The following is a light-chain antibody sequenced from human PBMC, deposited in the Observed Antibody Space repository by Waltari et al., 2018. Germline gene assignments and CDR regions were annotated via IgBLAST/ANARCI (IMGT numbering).Light chain of an antibody. CDR1: TFNIGGNP. CDR3: AAWDDSLAGVV. CDR2: NDN. J-gene: IGLJ7*01. V-gene: IGLV1-44*01. Sequence: QSVATQPPSASGTPGQRVTISCSGTTFNIGGNPVNWYQQLPGTAPKLLIYNDNQRPSGVPDRFSGSKSGTSASLAISGLQSEDEADYYCAAWDDSLAGVVFGGGTHLTVL.